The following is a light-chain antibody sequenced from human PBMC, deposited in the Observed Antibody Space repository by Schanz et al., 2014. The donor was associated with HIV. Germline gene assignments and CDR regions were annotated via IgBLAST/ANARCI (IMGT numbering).Light chain of an antibody. CDR1: SRDVGGHNY. Sequence: QSVLTQPASVSGSPGQSITIYCSGTSRDVGGHNYVSWYQQYPGKVPKLIIYDVSNRPSGVSNRFSGSKSGNTASLTISGLQAEDEADYYCSSYTSSSTLVVFGGGTKLTVL. CDR3: SSYTSSSTLVV. J-gene: IGLJ2*01. V-gene: IGLV2-14*03. CDR2: DVS.